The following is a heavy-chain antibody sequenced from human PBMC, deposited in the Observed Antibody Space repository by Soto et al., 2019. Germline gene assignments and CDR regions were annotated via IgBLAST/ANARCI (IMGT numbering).Heavy chain of an antibody. Sequence: PVGSLRLSCVASGFTFTNFWMSWVRQAPGKGLEWVANIKADGTVKMYADSVKGRLTISRDNAKNSVYLQMNSLRVEDTALYYCGRDEVRNGVGVWGQGTTVTVSS. CDR1: GFTFTNFW. J-gene: IGHJ6*02. CDR2: IKADGTVK. V-gene: IGHV3-7*01. CDR3: GRDEVRNGVGV.